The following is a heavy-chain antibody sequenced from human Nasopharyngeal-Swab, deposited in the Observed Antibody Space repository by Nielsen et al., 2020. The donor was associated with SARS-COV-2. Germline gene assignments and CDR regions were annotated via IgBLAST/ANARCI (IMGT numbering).Heavy chain of an antibody. J-gene: IGHJ3*02. D-gene: IGHD3-16*01. Sequence: GESLKISCAASGFTFDNYAMSWVRQPPGRGLEWVSSISGSGSNTYYRDSVKGRFTISRDNSKNTLYLQMNSLRAEDTAVYYCAKDILTLSLIMITFGGAGRGDAFDIWGQGTMVTVSS. CDR2: ISGSGSNT. V-gene: IGHV3-23*01. CDR1: GFTFDNYA. CDR3: AKDILTLSLIMITFGGAGRGDAFDI.